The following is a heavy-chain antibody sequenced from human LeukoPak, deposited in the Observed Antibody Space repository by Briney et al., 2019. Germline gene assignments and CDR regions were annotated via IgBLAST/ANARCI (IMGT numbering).Heavy chain of an antibody. J-gene: IGHJ4*02. Sequence: GGSLSLSRAASGFTFCSYSIDWVRQAPGKGLEWISVIRHSGSEIFYADSVRGRFTISRDNSKNTLYLQMNSLRAEDTAVYYCAKASSNRWGYFGCWGKRVLVTVSS. D-gene: IGHD3-16*01. V-gene: IGHV3-21*04. CDR2: IRHSGSEI. CDR3: AKASSNRWGYFGC. CDR1: GFTFCSYS.